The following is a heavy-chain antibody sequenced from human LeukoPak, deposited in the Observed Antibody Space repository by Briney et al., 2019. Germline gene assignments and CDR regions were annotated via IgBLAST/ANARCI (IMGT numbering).Heavy chain of an antibody. CDR3: ARRRYYDTSGYYGFDY. CDR2: IYHSGST. Sequence: PSETLSLTCAVSGGSISSSNWWSWVRPPPGKGLEWIGEIYHSGSTNYKPSLKSRVTISVDKSKNQFSLKLSSVTAADTAVYYCARRRYYDTSGYYGFDYWGQGTLVTVSS. V-gene: IGHV4-4*02. J-gene: IGHJ4*02. D-gene: IGHD3-22*01. CDR1: GGSISSSNW.